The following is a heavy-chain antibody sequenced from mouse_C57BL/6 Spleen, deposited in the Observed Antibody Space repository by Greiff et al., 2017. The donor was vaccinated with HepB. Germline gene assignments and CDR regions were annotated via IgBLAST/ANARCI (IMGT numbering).Heavy chain of an antibody. D-gene: IGHD1-1*01. CDR1: GFTFSDYG. CDR3: ARPGDYYGSSPAWFAY. CDR2: ISSGSSTI. J-gene: IGHJ3*01. V-gene: IGHV5-17*01. Sequence: EVQRVESGGGLVKPGGSLKLSCAASGFTFSDYGMHWVRQAPEKGLEWVAYISSGSSTIYYADTVKGRFTISRDNAKNTLFLQMTSLRSEDTAMYYCARPGDYYGSSPAWFAYWGQGTLVTVSA.